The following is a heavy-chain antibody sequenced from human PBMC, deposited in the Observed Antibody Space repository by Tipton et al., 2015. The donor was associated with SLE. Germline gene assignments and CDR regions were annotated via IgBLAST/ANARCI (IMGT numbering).Heavy chain of an antibody. V-gene: IGHV3-33*08. CDR2: IWYDGSNK. J-gene: IGHJ6*02. Sequence: SLRLSCAASGFTFSSYGMHWVRQAPGKGLEWVAVIWYDGSNKYYGDSVKGRFTISRDNAKNSLYLQMNSLRAEDTAVYYCASAEGGVQGVIPMDVWGQGTTVTVSS. D-gene: IGHD3-10*01. CDR1: GFTFSSYG. CDR3: ASAEGGVQGVIPMDV.